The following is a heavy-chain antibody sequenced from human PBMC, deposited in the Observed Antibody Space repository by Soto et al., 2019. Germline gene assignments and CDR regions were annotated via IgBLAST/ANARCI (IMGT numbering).Heavy chain of an antibody. CDR3: ARHGYSYGGGYFEY. CDR2: INHSGST. CDR1: GGSFSGYY. J-gene: IGHJ4*02. D-gene: IGHD5-18*01. V-gene: IGHV4-34*01. Sequence: PSETLSLTCAVYGGSFSGYYWSWIRQPPGKGLEWIGEINHSGSTNYNPSVKSRVTISVDTSKNQFSLKLSSVTAADTAVYYCARHGYSYGGGYFEYWGQGTLVTVSS.